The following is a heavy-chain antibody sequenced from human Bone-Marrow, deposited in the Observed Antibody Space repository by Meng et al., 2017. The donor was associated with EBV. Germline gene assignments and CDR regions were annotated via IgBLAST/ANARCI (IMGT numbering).Heavy chain of an antibody. CDR2: ISDVSDYI. V-gene: IGHV3-21*01. J-gene: IGHJ5*02. CDR1: GFDFSTSS. CDR3: ASGDPLTGIPFDP. D-gene: IGHD1-1*01. Sequence: EVQLVESGGXLVMPGASLXLSCAASGFDFSTSSMNWVRQAPGRGLEWLSCISDVSDYIYYADSVKGRFTISRDNAENSLYLQMSSLRVEDTAVYYCASGDPLTGIPFDPWGQGTRVTVSS.